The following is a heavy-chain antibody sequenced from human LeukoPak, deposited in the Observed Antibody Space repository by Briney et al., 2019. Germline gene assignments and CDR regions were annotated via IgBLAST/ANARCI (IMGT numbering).Heavy chain of an antibody. J-gene: IGHJ4*02. D-gene: IGHD3-9*01. V-gene: IGHV3-23*01. Sequence: GGSLRLSCAASGFTFSSYAMSWVRQAPEKGLEWVSAISGSGGSTYYADSVKGRFTISRDNSKNTLYLQMNSLRAEDTAVYYCARSANYDILTGYYYFDYWGQGTLVTVSS. CDR3: ARSANYDILTGYYYFDY. CDR2: ISGSGGST. CDR1: GFTFSSYA.